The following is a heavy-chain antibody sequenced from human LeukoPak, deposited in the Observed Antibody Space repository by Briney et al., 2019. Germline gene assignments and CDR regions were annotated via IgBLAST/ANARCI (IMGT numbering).Heavy chain of an antibody. CDR1: GGSISSSSYY. J-gene: IGHJ5*02. Sequence: SETLSLTCTVSGGSISSSSYYWGWIRQPPGKGLEWIGSIYYSGSIYYNPSLKSRVTISVDTSKNQFSLKLSSVTAADTAVYYCARAGYSDNWFDPWGQGTLVTVSS. D-gene: IGHD6-13*01. V-gene: IGHV4-39*07. CDR3: ARAGYSDNWFDP. CDR2: IYYSGSI.